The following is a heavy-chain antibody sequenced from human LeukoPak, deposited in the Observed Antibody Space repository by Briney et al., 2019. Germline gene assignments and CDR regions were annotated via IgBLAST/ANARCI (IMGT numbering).Heavy chain of an antibody. CDR3: ARAGNYRFDY. Sequence: GGSLRLSCAATGFTLSNYWMHWVRQAPGKGLEWVSAISGSGGSTYYADSVKGRFTISRDNAKNTLYLQMNSPRAEDTAVYYCARAGNYRFDYWGQGTLVTVSS. CDR2: ISGSGGST. J-gene: IGHJ4*02. V-gene: IGHV3-74*01. CDR1: GFTLSNYW. D-gene: IGHD1-7*01.